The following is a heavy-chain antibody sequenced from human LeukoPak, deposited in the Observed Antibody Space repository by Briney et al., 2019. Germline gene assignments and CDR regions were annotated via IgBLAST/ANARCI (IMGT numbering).Heavy chain of an antibody. CDR1: GFTFDDYS. J-gene: IGHJ6*04. D-gene: IGHD3-10*02. CDR2: ITGNSGSV. Sequence: GGSLRLSCEASGFTFDDYSMHWVRQAPGKGLEWVSVITGNSGSVGYADSVRGRFTISRDNAKNSLYLQMNSLRAEDTAVYYCAELGITMIGGVWGKGTTATISS. CDR3: AELGITMIGGV. V-gene: IGHV3-9*01.